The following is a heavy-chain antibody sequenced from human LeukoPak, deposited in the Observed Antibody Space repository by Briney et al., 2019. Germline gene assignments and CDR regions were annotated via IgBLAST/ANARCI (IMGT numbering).Heavy chain of an antibody. Sequence: ASVKVSYKASGGTFSSYAISWVRQAPGQGLEWMGGIIPIFGTANYAQKFQGRVTITADESTSTAYMELSSLRSEDTAVYYCARQRHDFWSGYYIGWGQGTLVTVSS. CDR2: IIPIFGTA. D-gene: IGHD3-3*01. CDR1: GGTFSSYA. V-gene: IGHV1-69*13. CDR3: ARQRHDFWSGYYIG. J-gene: IGHJ4*02.